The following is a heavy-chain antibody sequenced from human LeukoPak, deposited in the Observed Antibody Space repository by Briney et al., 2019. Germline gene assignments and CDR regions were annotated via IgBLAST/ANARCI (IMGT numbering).Heavy chain of an antibody. Sequence: SETLSLTCTVSGGSISSGDYYWSWIRQPPGKGLEWVGYIYYSGSTYYNPSLKSRATISVDTSKNQFSLKLSSVTAADTAVYYCARDDGFVDYWGQGTLVTVSS. V-gene: IGHV4-30-4*01. J-gene: IGHJ4*02. CDR2: IYYSGST. D-gene: IGHD3-10*01. CDR3: ARDDGFVDY. CDR1: GGSISSGDYY.